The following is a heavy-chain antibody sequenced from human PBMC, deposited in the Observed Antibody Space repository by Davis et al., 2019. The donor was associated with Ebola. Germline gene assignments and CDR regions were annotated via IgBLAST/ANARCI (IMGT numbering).Heavy chain of an antibody. CDR3: AKDVAVTSAFDI. D-gene: IGHD4-17*01. J-gene: IGHJ3*02. Sequence: PGGSLRLSCAPSAFTFTYYGLHWVRQAPGKGLEWVAFMRYDGSNRYYADSVRGRFAISRDNSKNPLYLQMNSLRAEDTAVYYCAKDVAVTSAFDIWGQGTMVTVSS. CDR1: AFTFTYYG. V-gene: IGHV3-30*02. CDR2: MRYDGSNR.